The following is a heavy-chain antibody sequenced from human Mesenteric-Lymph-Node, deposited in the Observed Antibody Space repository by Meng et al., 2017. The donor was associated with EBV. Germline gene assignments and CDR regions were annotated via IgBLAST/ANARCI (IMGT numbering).Heavy chain of an antibody. J-gene: IGHJ2*01. CDR1: GASIRSGGYY. CDR2: IFYGGYT. CDR3: ARMEFTYSWYFDL. D-gene: IGHD1-1*01. V-gene: IGHV4-30-4*01. Sequence: VHLQESGPGLVKPSETLSLPLTCFGASIRSGGYYWNWIRQSPGKGLELIGYIFYGGYTYYNLSLKSRVTISVDVSKNQFSLKLTSVTAADTAVYYCARMEFTYSWYFDLWGRGTLVTVSS.